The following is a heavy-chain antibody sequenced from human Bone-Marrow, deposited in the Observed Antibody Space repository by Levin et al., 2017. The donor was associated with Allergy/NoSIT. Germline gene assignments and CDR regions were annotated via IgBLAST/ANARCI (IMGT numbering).Heavy chain of an antibody. CDR3: ARALTFGSGFDP. V-gene: IGHV1-2*02. Sequence: PGASVKVSCKASGYTFTGYSMHWVRQAPGQGLEWMGWINPKNGGTTYARNFQGRVTMTRDTSINTAYMEVSSLRSDDTAVYYCARALTFGSGFDPWGQGTQVTVSS. J-gene: IGHJ5*02. CDR2: INPKNGGT. CDR1: GYTFTGYS. D-gene: IGHD3-10*01.